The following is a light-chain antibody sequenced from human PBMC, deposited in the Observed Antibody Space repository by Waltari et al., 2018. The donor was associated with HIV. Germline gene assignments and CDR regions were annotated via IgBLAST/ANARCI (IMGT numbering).Light chain of an antibody. CDR3: QAWDSSTVV. J-gene: IGLJ2*01. CDR1: NLRNKN. V-gene: IGLV3-1*01. CDR2: QDR. Sequence: SYELTQPPSVSVSPGQTANITCSGDNLRNKNASWYQQRPGQSPVLVIYQDRKRPSGIPERFSGTNSGNTATLTISGTQAMDEADYYCQAWDSSTVVFGVGTKLTVL.